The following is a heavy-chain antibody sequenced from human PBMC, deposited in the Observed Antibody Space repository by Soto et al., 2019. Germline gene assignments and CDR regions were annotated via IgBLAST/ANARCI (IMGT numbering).Heavy chain of an antibody. CDR1: GGTFSSYA. J-gene: IGHJ6*02. CDR3: ATYPRGRGYYYGMDV. Sequence: SVKVSCKASGGTFSSYAISWVRQAPGQGLEWMGGIIPIFGTANYAQKFQGRVTITADESTSTAYMELSSLRSEDTAVYYCATYPRGRGYYYGMDVWGQGTTVTVSS. V-gene: IGHV1-69*13. CDR2: IIPIFGTA. D-gene: IGHD1-26*01.